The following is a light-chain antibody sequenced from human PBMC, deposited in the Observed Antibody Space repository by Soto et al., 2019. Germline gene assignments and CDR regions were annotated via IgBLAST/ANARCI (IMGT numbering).Light chain of an antibody. CDR1: TGTVTSGHY. V-gene: IGLV7-46*01. Sequence: QAVVTQEPSLTVSPGGTVTLTCGSTTGTVTSGHYPYWFQQKPGQAPRTLIYDTSNKQSWTPARFSGSLLGGKAALTLSGAQPEHEADYYCLLSYSGARVFGGGTKLTVL. J-gene: IGLJ2*01. CDR3: LLSYSGARV. CDR2: DTS.